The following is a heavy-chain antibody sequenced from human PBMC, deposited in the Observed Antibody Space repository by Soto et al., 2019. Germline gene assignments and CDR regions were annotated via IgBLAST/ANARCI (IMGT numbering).Heavy chain of an antibody. Sequence: SVKVSCKASGGTFSSYAISWLRQAPGQGLEWMGGIIPIFGTANYAQKFQGRVTITADESTSTAYMELSSLRSEDTAVYYCARDWDYYYGMDVWGQGTTVTVSS. CDR3: ARDWDYYYGMDV. CDR2: IIPIFGTA. CDR1: GGTFSSYA. D-gene: IGHD3-16*01. J-gene: IGHJ6*02. V-gene: IGHV1-69*13.